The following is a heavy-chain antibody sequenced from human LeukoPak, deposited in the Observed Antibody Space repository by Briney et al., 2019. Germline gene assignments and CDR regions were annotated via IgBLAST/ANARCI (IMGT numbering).Heavy chain of an antibody. V-gene: IGHV1-2*02. CDR2: INPNSGGT. CDR1: GYTFTGYY. Sequence: ASVKVSCKASGYTFTGYYMHWVRQAPGQGLEWMGWINPNSGGTNYAQKFQGRVTMTRDTSISTAYMELSRLRSDDTAVYYCARGIVVVTLALDFDYWGQGTLVTVSS. J-gene: IGHJ4*02. D-gene: IGHD3-22*01. CDR3: ARGIVVVTLALDFDY.